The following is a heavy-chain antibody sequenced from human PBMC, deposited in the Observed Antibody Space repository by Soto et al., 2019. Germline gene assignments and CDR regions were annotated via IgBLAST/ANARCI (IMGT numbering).Heavy chain of an antibody. V-gene: IGHV4-30-2*01. J-gene: IGHJ4*02. Sequence: PSETLSLTCAVSGGSISSGGYSWSWTRQPPGKGLEWIGYIYHSGSTYYNPSLKSRVTISVDRSKNQFSLKLSSVTAADTAVYYCATVAATRSFDYWGQGTLVTVSS. CDR3: ATVAATRSFDY. D-gene: IGHD2-15*01. CDR2: IYHSGST. CDR1: GGSISSGGYS.